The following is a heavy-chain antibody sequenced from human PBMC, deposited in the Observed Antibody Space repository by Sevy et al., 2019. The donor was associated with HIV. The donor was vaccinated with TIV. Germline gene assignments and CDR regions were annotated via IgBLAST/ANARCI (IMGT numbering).Heavy chain of an antibody. Sequence: GGSRRLSCAASGFTFSSYWMSWVRQAPGKGLEWVANIKQDGSEKYYVDSVKGRFTISRDNAKNSMFLQMNSLRAEDTAVYYCAREGYSYDFDSWGQGTLVTVSS. J-gene: IGHJ4*02. CDR1: GFTFSSYW. CDR3: AREGYSYDFDS. V-gene: IGHV3-7*01. D-gene: IGHD5-18*01. CDR2: IKQDGSEK.